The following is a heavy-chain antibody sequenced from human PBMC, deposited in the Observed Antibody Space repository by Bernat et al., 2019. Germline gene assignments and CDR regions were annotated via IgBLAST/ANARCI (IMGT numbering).Heavy chain of an antibody. Sequence: QVQLQQWGAGLLKPSETLSLTCAVYGGSFSGYYWSWIHQPPGKGLEWIGEINHSGSTNYNPSLKSRVTISVDTSKNQFSLKLSSVTAADTAVYYCASRRAPKWNYDSWGQGAPVTVSS. D-gene: IGHD1-7*01. V-gene: IGHV4-34*01. CDR3: ASRRAPKWNYDS. CDR1: GGSFSGYY. J-gene: IGHJ5*01. CDR2: INHSGST.